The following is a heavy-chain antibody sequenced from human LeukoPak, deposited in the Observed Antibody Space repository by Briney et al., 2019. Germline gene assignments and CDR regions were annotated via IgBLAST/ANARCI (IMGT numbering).Heavy chain of an antibody. V-gene: IGHV3-74*03. Sequence: GGSLRLSGAASGFTFSSYWMHWVRQAPGKGLVWVSRINTDEISTTYADSVKGRFTISRDNAKNTLYRQMNSLRAEDTAVYYCAREYTSSSGRAFDYWGQGTLVTVSS. D-gene: IGHD6-6*01. J-gene: IGHJ4*02. CDR1: GFTFSSYW. CDR3: AREYTSSSGRAFDY. CDR2: INTDEIST.